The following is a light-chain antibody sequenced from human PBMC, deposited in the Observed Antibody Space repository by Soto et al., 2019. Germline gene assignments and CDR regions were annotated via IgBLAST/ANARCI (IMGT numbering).Light chain of an antibody. V-gene: IGKV3-20*01. CDR3: QQYNDWPLT. Sequence: EIVLTQSPGTLSLSPGERATLSCRASQSVSSRNLAWYQQKPGQTPRLLIYGATSRATGIPDRFSGSGSGTDFTLTISRLEPEDSAVYYCQQYNDWPLTFGGGTKVEIK. CDR2: GAT. CDR1: QSVSSRN. J-gene: IGKJ4*01.